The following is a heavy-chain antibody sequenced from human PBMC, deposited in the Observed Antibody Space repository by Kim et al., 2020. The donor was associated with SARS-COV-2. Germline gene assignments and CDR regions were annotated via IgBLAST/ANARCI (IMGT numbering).Heavy chain of an antibody. Sequence: ASVKVSCKASGYTFTSYAMHWVRQAPGQRLEWMGWINAGNGNTKYSQKFQGRVTITRDTSASTAYMELSSLRSEDTAVYYCASETENFSYDFWSGYYSGGMDVWGQGTTVTVSS. V-gene: IGHV1-3*01. CDR2: INAGNGNT. CDR3: ASETENFSYDFWSGYYSGGMDV. D-gene: IGHD3-3*01. CDR1: GYTFTSYA. J-gene: IGHJ6*02.